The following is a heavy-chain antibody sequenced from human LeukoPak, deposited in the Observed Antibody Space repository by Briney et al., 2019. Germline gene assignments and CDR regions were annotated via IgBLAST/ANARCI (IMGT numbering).Heavy chain of an antibody. V-gene: IGHV1-18*01. J-gene: IGHJ3*02. D-gene: IGHD3-22*01. CDR2: ISAYNGNT. CDR1: GYTFTSYG. CDR3: ASQGYDSSGYLCAFDI. Sequence: ASVKVSCKASGYTFTSYGISWVRQAPGQGLEWMGWISAYNGNTNYAQKLRGRVTMTTDTSTSTAYMELRSLRSDDTAVYYCASQGYDSSGYLCAFDIWGQGTMVTVSS.